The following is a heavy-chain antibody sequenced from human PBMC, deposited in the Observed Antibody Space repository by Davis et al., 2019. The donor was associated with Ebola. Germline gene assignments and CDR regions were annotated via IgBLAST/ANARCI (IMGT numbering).Heavy chain of an antibody. D-gene: IGHD1-26*01. CDR3: ARASVVGATPFDY. CDR2: INHSGST. Sequence: SQTLSLTCAVYGGFFSGYYWSWIRQPPGKGLEWIGEINHSGSTNYNPSLKSRVTISVDTSKNQFSLKLSSVTAADTAVYYCARASVVGATPFDYWGQGTLVTVSS. CDR1: GGFFSGYY. J-gene: IGHJ4*02. V-gene: IGHV4-34*01.